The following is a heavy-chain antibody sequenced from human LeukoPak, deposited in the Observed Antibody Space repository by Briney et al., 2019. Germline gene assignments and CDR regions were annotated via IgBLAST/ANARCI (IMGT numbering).Heavy chain of an antibody. CDR1: GGSISSYY. Sequence: SETLSLTCTVSGGSISSYYWSWIRQPPGKGLEWIGYIYYSGSTNYNPSLKSRVTISIDTSKNQFSLKLISVTAADTAVYYCARAGVSYGVDYWGQGTLVTVSS. CDR3: ARAGVSYGVDY. V-gene: IGHV4-59*01. CDR2: IYYSGST. J-gene: IGHJ4*02. D-gene: IGHD5-18*01.